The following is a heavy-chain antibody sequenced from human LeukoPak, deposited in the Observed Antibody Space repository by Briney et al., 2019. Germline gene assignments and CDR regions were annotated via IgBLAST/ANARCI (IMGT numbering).Heavy chain of an antibody. J-gene: IGHJ5*02. CDR1: GFTFSSYG. V-gene: IGHV3-33*01. CDR3: ARMAGLSWFDP. Sequence: PGRSLRLSCAASGFTFSSYGMHWVRQAPGEGLEWVAVIWYDGSNKYYADSVKGRFTISRDNSKNTLYLQMNSLRAEDTAVYYCARMAGLSWFDPWGQGTLVTVSS. D-gene: IGHD5-24*01. CDR2: IWYDGSNK.